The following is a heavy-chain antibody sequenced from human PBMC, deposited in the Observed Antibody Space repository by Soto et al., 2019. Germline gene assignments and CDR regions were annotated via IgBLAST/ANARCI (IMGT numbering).Heavy chain of an antibody. CDR3: ARKYSGSSWFDP. D-gene: IGHD6-6*01. Sequence: ASVKVSCKDSGYTFSSSGITWVRQAPGQGRECMGWISTYNGNTNYAQKLLGRVTMTTDTATRTAYMELRSLKSDDTAVYYCARKYSGSSWFDPWGQGTLVTVSS. V-gene: IGHV1-18*01. CDR2: ISTYNGNT. CDR1: GYTFSSSG. J-gene: IGHJ5*02.